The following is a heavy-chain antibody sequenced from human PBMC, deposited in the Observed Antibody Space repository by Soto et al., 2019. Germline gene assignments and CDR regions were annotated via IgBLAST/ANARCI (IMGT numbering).Heavy chain of an antibody. CDR1: GAPITSGAYS. V-gene: IGHV4-30-2*01. CDR3: ARDMSECSRSDCYLSGWFDP. D-gene: IGHD2-21*02. J-gene: IGHJ5*02. CDR2: IYQSGST. Sequence: QLQLRESGSGLVKPSQTLSLTCTVSGAPITSGAYSWSWIRQPPVTGLAWIGFIYQSGSTHYTPSLQSRVTISVDRSKNHVSLQLTSLTAADTAVYHCARDMSECSRSDCYLSGWFDPWGPGTLVTVSS.